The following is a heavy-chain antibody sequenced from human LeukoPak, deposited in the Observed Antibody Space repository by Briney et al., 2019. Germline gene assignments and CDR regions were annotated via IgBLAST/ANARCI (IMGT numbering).Heavy chain of an antibody. CDR1: GGTFSSYA. CDR2: IIPILGIA. V-gene: IGHV1-69*04. J-gene: IGHJ4*02. CDR3: ARSRRATPGVFDY. Sequence: ASVKVSCKASGGTFSSYAISWVRQAPGQGLEWMGRIIPILGIANYAQKFQGRVTITADKSTSTAYMELSSLRSEDTAVYYCARSRRATPGVFDYWGQGTLVTVSS.